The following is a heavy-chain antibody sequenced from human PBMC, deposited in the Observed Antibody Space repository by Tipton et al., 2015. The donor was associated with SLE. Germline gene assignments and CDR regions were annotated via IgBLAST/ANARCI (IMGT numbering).Heavy chain of an antibody. Sequence: SLRLSCAASGFTFSSYAMSWVRQAPGKGLEWVSAISGSGGSTYYADSVKGRFTTSRDNSKNTLYLQMNSLRAEDTAVYYCAKDLLKYYYDSRGAPFDIWGQGTMVTVSS. CDR1: GFTFSSYA. V-gene: IGHV3-23*01. CDR3: AKDLLKYYYDSRGAPFDI. J-gene: IGHJ3*02. CDR2: ISGSGGST. D-gene: IGHD3-22*01.